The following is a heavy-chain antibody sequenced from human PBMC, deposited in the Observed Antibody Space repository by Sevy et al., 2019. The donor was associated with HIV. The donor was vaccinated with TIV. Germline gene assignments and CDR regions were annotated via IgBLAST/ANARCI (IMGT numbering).Heavy chain of an antibody. V-gene: IGHV3-33*01. CDR1: GFTFSAYG. D-gene: IGHD5-18*01. CDR2: IWYDGSNK. Sequence: GGSLRLSCAASGFTFSAYGMHWVRQAPGKGLEWVAVIWYDGSNKYYADSVKGRFTISRDNSKNTLYLQMNSLRAEDTAVYYCARDGDTAVGYYFDYWGQGTLVTVSS. CDR3: ARDGDTAVGYYFDY. J-gene: IGHJ4*02.